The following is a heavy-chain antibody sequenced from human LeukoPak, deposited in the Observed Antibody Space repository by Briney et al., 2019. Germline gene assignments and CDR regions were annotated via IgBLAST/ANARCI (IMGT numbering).Heavy chain of an antibody. CDR2: INWNGGST. Sequence: GGSLRLSCAASGFTFDDYGMSWVRQAPGKGLEWVSGINWNGGSTGYADSVKGRFTISRDNSKNTLFLQVDSLRAEDSAIYYCARRKVGGTGDYWGQGTQVTVSS. J-gene: IGHJ4*02. V-gene: IGHV3-20*04. CDR3: ARRKVGGTGDY. D-gene: IGHD1-26*01. CDR1: GFTFDDYG.